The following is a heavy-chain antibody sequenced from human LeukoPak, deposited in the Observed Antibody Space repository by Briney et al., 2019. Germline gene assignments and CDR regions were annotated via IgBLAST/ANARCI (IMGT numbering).Heavy chain of an antibody. V-gene: IGHV4-31*03. J-gene: IGHJ4*02. D-gene: IGHD3-10*01. CDR3: ASGGYGSGSYYYFDY. Sequence: PSETLSLTCTVSGGSISSGGYYWSWIRQHPGKGLEWIGYIYYSGSTYYNPSLKSRVTISVDTSKNQFSLKLSSVTAAETAVYYCASGGYGSGSYYYFDYWGQGTLVTVSS. CDR2: IYYSGST. CDR1: GGSISSGGYY.